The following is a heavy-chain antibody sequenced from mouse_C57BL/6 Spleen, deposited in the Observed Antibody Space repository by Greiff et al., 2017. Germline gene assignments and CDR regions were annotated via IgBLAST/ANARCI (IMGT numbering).Heavy chain of an antibody. D-gene: IGHD2-4*01. J-gene: IGHJ3*01. Sequence: EVMLVESGGGLVQPGGSLKLSCAASGFTFSDYYMYWVRQTPEQRLEWVAYISNGGGSTYYPDTVKGRFTISRDNAKNTLYLQMSRLKSEDEAMNYCARRGYEYGGVAYWGQGTLVTVSA. CDR3: ARRGYEYGGVAY. CDR1: GFTFSDYY. V-gene: IGHV5-12*01. CDR2: ISNGGGST.